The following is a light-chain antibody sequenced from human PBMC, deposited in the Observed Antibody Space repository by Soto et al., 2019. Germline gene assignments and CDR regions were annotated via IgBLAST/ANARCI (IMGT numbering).Light chain of an antibody. CDR1: QSVSSN. J-gene: IGKJ1*01. CDR3: QQYNNWPPWT. V-gene: IGKV3-15*01. CDR2: GAS. Sequence: EIVMTQSPANLSVSPCERTTLSCRASQSVSSNLAWYQQKPGQAPRLLIYGASTRATGIPARFSGSGSGTEFTLTISSLQSEDFAVYYCQQYNNWPPWTFGQGTKVDIK.